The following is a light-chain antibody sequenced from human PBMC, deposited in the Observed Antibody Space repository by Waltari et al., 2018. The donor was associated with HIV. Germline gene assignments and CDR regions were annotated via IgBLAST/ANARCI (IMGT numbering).Light chain of an antibody. CDR2: DAS. J-gene: IGKJ1*01. CDR1: QSVSSY. CDR3: QQRSNWAPWT. Sequence: EIVLTQSPATLSLSPGGRATLPCRASQSVSSYLAWYQQKPGQAPRLLIYDASNRATGIPARFSGSGSGTDFTLTISSLEPEDFAVYYCQQRSNWAPWTFGQGTKVEIK. V-gene: IGKV3-11*01.